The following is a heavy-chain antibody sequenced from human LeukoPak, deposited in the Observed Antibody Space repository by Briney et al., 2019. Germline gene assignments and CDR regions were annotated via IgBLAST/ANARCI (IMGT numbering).Heavy chain of an antibody. Sequence: PGGSLRLSCAASAFTFSSYWMSWVRQAPGKGLEWVANIKKDGSEKKYVDSVKGRFTISRDNAKNSLYLQMNSLRAEDTAVYYCARALSNWGQGTLVTVSS. D-gene: IGHD3-16*02. CDR3: ARALSN. J-gene: IGHJ4*02. CDR1: AFTFSSYW. V-gene: IGHV3-7*01. CDR2: IKKDGSEK.